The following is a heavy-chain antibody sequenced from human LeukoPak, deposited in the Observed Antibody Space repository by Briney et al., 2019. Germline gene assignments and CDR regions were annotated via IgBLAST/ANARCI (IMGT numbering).Heavy chain of an antibody. D-gene: IGHD6-13*01. CDR2: ISAYNGNT. CDR3: ARGVYSSSWRSGVQDY. J-gene: IGHJ4*02. V-gene: IGHV1-2*02. Sequence: GSSVKVSCKASGYTFNNYYIHWVRQAPGPGLEWMGWISAYNGNTNYAQKFQGRVTMTRDTSISTAYMELRRLRSDDTAVYYCARGVYSSSWRSGVQDYWGQGTLVTVSS. CDR1: GYTFNNYY.